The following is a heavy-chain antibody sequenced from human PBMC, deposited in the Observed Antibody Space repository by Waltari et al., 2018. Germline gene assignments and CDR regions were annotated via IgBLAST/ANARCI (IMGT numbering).Heavy chain of an antibody. CDR1: GFTFSTYS. CDR2: ISYDGSNK. V-gene: IGHV3-30-3*01. D-gene: IGHD3-10*01. J-gene: IGHJ4*02. Sequence: QVQLVESGGGVVQPGRSLRLSCAASGFTFSTYSMHWVRQAPGKGREWVAFISYDGSNKYYADSVKGRFTISRDNSENTMYLEMNSLRAEDTAVFYCAREQYELLWELDYWGQGTLVTVSS. CDR3: AREQYELLWELDY.